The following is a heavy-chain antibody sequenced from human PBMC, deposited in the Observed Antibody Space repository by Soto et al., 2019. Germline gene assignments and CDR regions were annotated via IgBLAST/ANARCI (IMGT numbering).Heavy chain of an antibody. CDR2: ISGSGDTI. Sequence: QVQLVESGGGLVKPGGSLRLSCAASGFTVSDYNMGWIRLAPGKGLEWISYISGSGDTIYYADSVKGRFTISRDNAKNSLFLQINSLIADDTAVYFCAIDSRRSDTSWFYVEYGGQGTLVTVSS. V-gene: IGHV3-11*01. CDR3: AIDSRRSDTSWFYVEY. CDR1: GFTVSDYN. J-gene: IGHJ4*02. D-gene: IGHD2-2*01.